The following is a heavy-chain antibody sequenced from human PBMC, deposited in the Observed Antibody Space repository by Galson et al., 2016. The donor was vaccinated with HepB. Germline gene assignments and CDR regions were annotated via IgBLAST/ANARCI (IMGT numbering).Heavy chain of an antibody. CDR2: IRKDGNEK. V-gene: IGHV3-7*03. CDR1: GFTFSAYW. CDR3: ARGTNDGARSDYLDY. J-gene: IGHJ4*02. D-gene: IGHD3-10*01. Sequence: SLRLSCAASGFTFSAYWMNWVRQAPGKGLERVANIRKDGNEKRYVDSVKGRFTISRDIANNSLHLQMESLRVEHTAVYYCARGTNDGARSDYLDYWGQGILVTVSS.